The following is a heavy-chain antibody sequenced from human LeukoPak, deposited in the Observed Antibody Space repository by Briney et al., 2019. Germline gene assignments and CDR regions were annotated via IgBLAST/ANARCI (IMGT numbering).Heavy chain of an antibody. CDR3: ARLELELSRDY. V-gene: IGHV4-39*01. D-gene: IGHD1-7*01. CDR1: GGSISSSSYY. CDR2: IYYSGST. J-gene: IGHJ4*02. Sequence: KPSETLSLTCTVSGGSISSSSYYWGWIRQPPGKGLEWIGSIYYSGSTYYNPSLKSRVTISVDTSKNQFSLKLSSVTAADTAVYYCARLELELSRDYWGQGTLVTVSS.